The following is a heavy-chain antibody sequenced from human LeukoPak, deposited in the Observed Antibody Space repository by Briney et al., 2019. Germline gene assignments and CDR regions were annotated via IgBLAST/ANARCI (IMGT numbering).Heavy chain of an antibody. V-gene: IGHV3-66*01. J-gene: IGHJ6*02. Sequence: GGSLRLSCAASGFTVSSNYMSWVRQAPGMGLEWVSVIYSGGSTYYADSVKGRFTISRDNSKNTLYLQMNSLRAEDTAVYYCARDVEYSSSWYAYYGMDVWGQGTTVTVSS. D-gene: IGHD6-13*01. CDR3: ARDVEYSSSWYAYYGMDV. CDR2: IYSGGST. CDR1: GFTVSSNY.